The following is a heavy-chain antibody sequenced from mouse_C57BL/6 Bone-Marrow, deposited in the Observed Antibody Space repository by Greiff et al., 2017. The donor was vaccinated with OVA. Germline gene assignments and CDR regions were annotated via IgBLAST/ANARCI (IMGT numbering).Heavy chain of an antibody. V-gene: IGHV1-76*01. Sequence: VQLQQSGAELVRPGASVKLSCKASGYTFTDYYINWVKQRPGQGLEWIARIYPGSGNTYYNEKFKGKATLTAEKSSSTAYRQLSSLTSEDSAVYFCARDYGSSPYYFDYWGQGTTLTVSS. J-gene: IGHJ2*01. CDR2: IYPGSGNT. D-gene: IGHD1-1*01. CDR1: GYTFTDYY. CDR3: ARDYGSSPYYFDY.